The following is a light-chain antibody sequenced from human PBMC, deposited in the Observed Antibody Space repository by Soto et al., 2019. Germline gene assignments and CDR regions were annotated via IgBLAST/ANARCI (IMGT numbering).Light chain of an antibody. J-gene: IGLJ1*01. CDR2: DDN. Sequence: SYELTQPPSVSVAPGQTARISCGGNDIASKSVHWSQQKPGQAPVLVVYDDNDRPSGIPERLSGSNSGDTATLTISRVEAGDDADYYCQVWDSSSDHYVFGSGTKVTVL. CDR1: DIASKS. CDR3: QVWDSSSDHYV. V-gene: IGLV3-21*02.